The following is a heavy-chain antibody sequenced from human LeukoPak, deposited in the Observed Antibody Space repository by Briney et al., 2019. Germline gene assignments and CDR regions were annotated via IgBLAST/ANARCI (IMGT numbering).Heavy chain of an antibody. CDR3: ARYFFGGWYYYYMDV. D-gene: IGHD3-10*01. CDR2: IKQDGSEK. CDR1: GFTFSSYW. J-gene: IGHJ6*03. V-gene: IGHV3-7*01. Sequence: QSGGSLRLSCAASGFTFSSYWMSWVRQAPGKGLEWVANIKQDGSEKYYVDSVKGRFTISRDNAKNSLYLQMNSLRAEDTAVYYCARYFFGGWYYYYMDVWGKGTTVTVSS.